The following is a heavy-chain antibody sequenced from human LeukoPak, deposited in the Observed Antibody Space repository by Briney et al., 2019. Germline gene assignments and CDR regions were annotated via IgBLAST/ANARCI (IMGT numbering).Heavy chain of an antibody. Sequence: SVKVSCKASGYTFLNYDFTWVRQAPGQGLEWMGGIIPIFGTANYAQKFQGRVTITADESTSTAYMELSSLRSEDTAVYYCARAVSGGSFDYWGQGTLVTVSS. CDR2: IIPIFGTA. D-gene: IGHD2-15*01. CDR3: ARAVSGGSFDY. V-gene: IGHV1-69*13. CDR1: GYTFLNYD. J-gene: IGHJ4*02.